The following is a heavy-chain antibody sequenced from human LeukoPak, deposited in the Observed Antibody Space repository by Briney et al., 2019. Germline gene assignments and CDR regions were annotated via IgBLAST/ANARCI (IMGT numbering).Heavy chain of an antibody. J-gene: IGHJ4*02. CDR3: ARHLATVTTTDY. D-gene: IGHD4-17*01. CDR1: GGSISSSSYY. V-gene: IGHV4-39*01. Sequence: SETLSLTCTVSGGSISSSSYYWGWIRQPPGKELEWIGSIYYSGSTYYNPSLKSRVTISVDTSKNQFSLKLSSVTAADTAVYYCARHLATVTTTDYWGQGTLVTVSS. CDR2: IYYSGST.